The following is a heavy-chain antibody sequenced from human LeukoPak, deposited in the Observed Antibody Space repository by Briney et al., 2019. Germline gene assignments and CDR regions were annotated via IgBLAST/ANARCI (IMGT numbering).Heavy chain of an antibody. Sequence: SETLSLTCTVSGASISRYYWSWIRQPPGKGLEWIGYIYYSGSTNYNPALKGRVTISEDTSKNQISLKLSSVTAADTAVYYCARVRGYYDSSGYDYWGQGTLVTVSS. CDR2: IYYSGST. V-gene: IGHV4-59*01. J-gene: IGHJ4*02. CDR3: ARVRGYYDSSGYDY. CDR1: GASISRYY. D-gene: IGHD3-22*01.